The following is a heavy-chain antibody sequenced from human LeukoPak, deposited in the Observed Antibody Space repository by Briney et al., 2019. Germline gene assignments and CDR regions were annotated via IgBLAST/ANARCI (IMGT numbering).Heavy chain of an antibody. D-gene: IGHD3-16*01. J-gene: IGHJ4*02. Sequence: GGSLRLSCAASGFTFSSYAMTWVRQAPGKGLEWVSAISGSGSTYYADSVKGRFTISRDNSKNTTYLQMNSLRAEDTAVYYCAKDQRGTSSYTYYFDCWGQGALVTVSS. V-gene: IGHV3-23*01. CDR2: ISGSGST. CDR1: GFTFSSYA. CDR3: AKDQRGTSSYTYYFDC.